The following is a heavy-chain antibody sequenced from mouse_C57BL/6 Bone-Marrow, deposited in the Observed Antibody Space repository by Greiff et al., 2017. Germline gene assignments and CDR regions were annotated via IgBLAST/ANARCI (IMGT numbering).Heavy chain of an antibody. D-gene: IGHD1-1*01. J-gene: IGHJ2*01. V-gene: IGHV1-81*01. Sequence: VQLQESGAELARPGASVKLSCKASGYTFTSYGISWVKQRTGQGLEWIGEIYPRSGNTYYNEKFKGKATLTADKSSSTAYMELRSLTSEDSAVYVCARDYYGSSYGDYWGQGTTLTVSS. CDR3: ARDYYGSSYGDY. CDR1: GYTFTSYG. CDR2: IYPRSGNT.